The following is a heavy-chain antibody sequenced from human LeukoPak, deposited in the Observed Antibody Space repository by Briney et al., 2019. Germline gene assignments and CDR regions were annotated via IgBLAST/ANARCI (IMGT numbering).Heavy chain of an antibody. CDR1: GYSISSGYY. Sequence: SETLSLTCAVSGYSISSGYYWGWIRQPPGKGLEWIGSIYHSGSTYYNPSLKSRVTISVDTSKNQFSLKRSSVTAADTAVYYCARRKSTRGYSYGSWYYFDYWGQGTLVTVSS. D-gene: IGHD5-18*01. J-gene: IGHJ4*02. CDR2: IYHSGST. V-gene: IGHV4-38-2*01. CDR3: ARRKSTRGYSYGSWYYFDY.